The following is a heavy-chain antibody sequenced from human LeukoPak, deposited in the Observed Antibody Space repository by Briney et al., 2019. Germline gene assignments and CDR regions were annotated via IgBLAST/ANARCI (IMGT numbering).Heavy chain of an antibody. J-gene: IGHJ3*01. D-gene: IGHD3-10*01. V-gene: IGHV3-33*06. CDR1: GFTFSSYG. Sequence: GGSLRLSCAASGFTFSSYGMHWVRQAPGKGLEWVAVIWYDGSNKYYADSVKGRFTISRDNSKNTLYLQMSSLRAEDTAVYYCAKLYSGRIFDVWGQGTMVTVSP. CDR3: AKLYSGRIFDV. CDR2: IWYDGSNK.